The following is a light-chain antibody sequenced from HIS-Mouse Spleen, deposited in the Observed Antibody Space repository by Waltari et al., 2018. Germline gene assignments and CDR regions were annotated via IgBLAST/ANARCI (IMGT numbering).Light chain of an antibody. Sequence: SNELTQPPSVSVSPGQTASLTCSGHQLGDTYSCWYQQQPCQSPVLVIYQDSKRPSGIPERFSGSNSGNTATLTISGTQAMDEADYYCQAWDSSTAVFGGGTKLTVL. CDR1: QLGDTY. J-gene: IGLJ2*01. CDR3: QAWDSSTAV. CDR2: QDS. V-gene: IGLV3-1*01.